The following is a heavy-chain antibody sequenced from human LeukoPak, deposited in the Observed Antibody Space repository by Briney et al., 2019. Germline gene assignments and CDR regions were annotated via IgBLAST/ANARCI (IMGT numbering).Heavy chain of an antibody. D-gene: IGHD3-16*01. J-gene: IGHJ4*02. V-gene: IGHV3-48*01. CDR1: GFPLSSYS. Sequence: GGSLRLSCAASGFPLSSYSINCVRQAPGRGLEWVSYINIDSITVNYADSVKGRFTISRDNAKNSLYLQMNSLRAEDTAVYYCAIHSYVSASHFDDWGQGTLVTVSS. CDR3: AIHSYVSASHFDD. CDR2: INIDSITV.